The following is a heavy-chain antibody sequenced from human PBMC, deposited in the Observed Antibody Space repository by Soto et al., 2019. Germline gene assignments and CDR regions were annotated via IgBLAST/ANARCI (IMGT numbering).Heavy chain of an antibody. CDR3: ARDPGLPTMDHYYYYGMDV. Sequence: GASVKVSFKASGYTFTSYGISWVRQAPGQGLEWMGWISAYNGNTNYAQKLQGRVTMTTDTSTSTAYMELRSLRSDDTAVYYCARDPGLPTMDHYYYYGMDVWGQGTTVTVSS. J-gene: IGHJ6*02. CDR1: GYTFTSYG. V-gene: IGHV1-18*04. CDR2: ISAYNGNT. D-gene: IGHD3-10*01.